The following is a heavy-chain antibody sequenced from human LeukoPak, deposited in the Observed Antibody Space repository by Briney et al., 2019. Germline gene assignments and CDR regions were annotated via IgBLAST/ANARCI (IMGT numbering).Heavy chain of an antibody. CDR1: GFTVSSNY. J-gene: IGHJ3*02. CDR2: IYSGGST. CDR3: ASADSSGYYYVGAFDI. V-gene: IGHV3-66*01. Sequence: GGSLRLSCAASGFTVSSNYMSWVRQAPGKGLEWVSVIYSGGSTYYADSVKGRFTISRDNSKNTLYLQMNSLRAEGTAVYYCASADSSGYYYVGAFDIWGQGTMVTVSS. D-gene: IGHD3-22*01.